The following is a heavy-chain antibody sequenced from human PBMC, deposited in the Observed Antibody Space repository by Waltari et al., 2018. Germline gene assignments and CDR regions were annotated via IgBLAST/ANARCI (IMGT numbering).Heavy chain of an antibody. CDR1: GFTFSRFD. V-gene: IGHV3-30*19. CDR2: ISYHGSNK. Sequence: QVQLVQSGGGVVQPGKSLRLSCTASGFTFSRFDLHWVRQGPGKGPEWVAVISYHGSNKFYADSVKGRFTVSRDNAENKLYLQMSSLRPEDTAIYYCARDTYEYSREDWYFDLWGRGTLVTVSS. J-gene: IGHJ2*01. D-gene: IGHD4-4*01. CDR3: ARDTYEYSREDWYFDL.